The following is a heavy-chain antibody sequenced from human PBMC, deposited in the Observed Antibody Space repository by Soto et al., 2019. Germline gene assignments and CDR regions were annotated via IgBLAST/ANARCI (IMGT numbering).Heavy chain of an antibody. J-gene: IGHJ4*02. D-gene: IGHD3-22*01. CDR3: AKNPGYYYDSTGYHFDY. Sequence: GGSLRLSCAASEFTFSNYAMSWVRQAPGKGLEWVSAISYGGGTTYYADSVKGRFTTSRDNSKNTLYLLMNSLRAEDTAVYYCAKNPGYYYDSTGYHFDYWGQGTLVTVSS. V-gene: IGHV3-23*01. CDR1: EFTFSNYA. CDR2: ISYGGGTT.